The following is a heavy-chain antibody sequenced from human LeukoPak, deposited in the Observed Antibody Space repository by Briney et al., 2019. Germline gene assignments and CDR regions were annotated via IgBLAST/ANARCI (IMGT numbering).Heavy chain of an antibody. D-gene: IGHD4-23*01. CDR1: GFTVSSNY. CDR2: IYSGGST. J-gene: IGHJ4*02. V-gene: IGHV3-66*02. Sequence: PGGSLRLSCAASGFTVSSNYMSWVRQAPGKGLEWVSVIYSGGSTYYADPVKGRFTISRDNSKNTLYLQMNSLRAEDTAVYYCARERWHPRYYFDYWGQGTLVTVSS. CDR3: ARERWHPRYYFDY.